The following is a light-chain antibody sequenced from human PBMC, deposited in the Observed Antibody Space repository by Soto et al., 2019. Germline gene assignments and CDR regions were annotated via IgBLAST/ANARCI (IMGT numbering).Light chain of an antibody. V-gene: IGKV1-39*01. CDR3: QQYNNWPPWT. CDR2: AAS. CDR1: QTVSRY. J-gene: IGKJ1*01. Sequence: DIQLTQSPSSLSASVGDTVTITCRASQTVSRYLNWYQQKSGTAPKLLIYAASTLHTGVPSRFSGSGSGTEFTLTISSLQSEDFAVYYCQQYNNWPPWTFGQGTKVDIK.